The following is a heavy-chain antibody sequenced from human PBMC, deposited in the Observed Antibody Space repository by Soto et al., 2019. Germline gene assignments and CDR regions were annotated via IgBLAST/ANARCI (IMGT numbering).Heavy chain of an antibody. D-gene: IGHD3-9*01. CDR2: ISAYNGNT. Sequence: QVQLVQSGAEVKKPGASVKVSCKASGYTFTSYGISWVRQAPGQGLEWMGWISAYNGNTNYAQKLQGRVTMTTDTSTITAYIELRSLRSDDTAVYYCAIDTYYDILTGDTFDYWGQGTLVTVSS. CDR3: AIDTYYDILTGDTFDY. CDR1: GYTFTSYG. J-gene: IGHJ4*02. V-gene: IGHV1-18*01.